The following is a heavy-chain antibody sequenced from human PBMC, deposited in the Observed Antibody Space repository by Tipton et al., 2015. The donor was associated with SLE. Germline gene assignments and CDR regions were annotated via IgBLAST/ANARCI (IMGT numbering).Heavy chain of an antibody. J-gene: IGHJ4*02. CDR3: ARGGDSSGWSFDY. Sequence: GLVKPSETLSLTCTVSGGSISSSTYYWGWIRQPPGKGLECIGSIYYSGSTNYDPSLKSRVTISVDTSKNQFSLKLSSVTAADTAVYYCARGGDSSGWSFDYWGQGTLVTVSS. CDR1: GGSISSSTYY. V-gene: IGHV4-39*07. CDR2: IYYSGST. D-gene: IGHD6-19*01.